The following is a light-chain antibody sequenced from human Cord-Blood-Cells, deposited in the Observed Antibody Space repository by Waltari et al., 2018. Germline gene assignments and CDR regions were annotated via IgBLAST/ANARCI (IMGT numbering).Light chain of an antibody. CDR3: SSYAGSNSYV. Sequence: QSALTQPPSASGSPGQPVTISCTGTSSDVGGYTYVSWYQQHPGKAPKLMIYEGSKRPSGVPDRFSGSKSGNTASLTVSGLQADDEADYYCSSYAGSNSYVFGTGTKVTVL. V-gene: IGLV2-8*01. CDR2: EGS. J-gene: IGLJ1*01. CDR1: SSDVGGYTY.